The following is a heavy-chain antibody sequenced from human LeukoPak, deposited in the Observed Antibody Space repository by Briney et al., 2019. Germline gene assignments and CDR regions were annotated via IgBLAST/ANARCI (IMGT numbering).Heavy chain of an antibody. J-gene: IGHJ4*02. CDR2: VYDSGTT. D-gene: IGHD5-18*01. Sequence: SETLSLTCTVSGVSISGHSWSWIRQPPGKGLEWIGYVYDSGTTNYNPSLKSRITISVDTSNIQFSLKLSSVTAADTALYYCARLSGYSYTDSWGRGTLVTVSS. V-gene: IGHV4-59*08. CDR1: GVSISGHS. CDR3: ARLSGYSYTDS.